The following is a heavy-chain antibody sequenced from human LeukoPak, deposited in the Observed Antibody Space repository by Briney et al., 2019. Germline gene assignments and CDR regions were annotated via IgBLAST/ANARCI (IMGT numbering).Heavy chain of an antibody. V-gene: IGHV3-9*01. D-gene: IGHD4-23*01. J-gene: IGHJ1*01. CDR2: ISWNSGSI. Sequence: GGSLRLSCAASGFTFDDYAMHWVRQAPGKGLEWVSGISWNSGSIGYADSVKGRFTVSRDNAKNSLYLRMNSLRAEDTAFYYCAKVPDYGGNSGEYFQHWGQGTLVTVSS. CDR1: GFTFDDYA. CDR3: AKVPDYGGNSGEYFQH.